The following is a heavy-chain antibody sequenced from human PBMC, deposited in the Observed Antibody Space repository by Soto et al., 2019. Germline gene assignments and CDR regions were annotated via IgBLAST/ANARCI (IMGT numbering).Heavy chain of an antibody. D-gene: IGHD1-26*01. Sequence: GASVKVSCKASGYTFTSYGVSWVRQAPGQGLEWMGWISAYNGNTNYAQKLQGRVTMTTDTSTSTAYMELRSLRSDDTAVYYCASYWSYVRSFDIWGQGTMVTVSS. V-gene: IGHV1-18*01. J-gene: IGHJ3*02. CDR3: ASYWSYVRSFDI. CDR1: GYTFTSYG. CDR2: ISAYNGNT.